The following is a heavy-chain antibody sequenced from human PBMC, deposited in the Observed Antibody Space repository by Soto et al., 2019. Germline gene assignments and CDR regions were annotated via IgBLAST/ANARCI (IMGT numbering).Heavy chain of an antibody. J-gene: IGHJ3*02. CDR3: ARVRSGYPHDAFDI. D-gene: IGHD3-3*01. Sequence: HPGGSLRLSCAASGFTFSSYWMSWVRQAPGKGLEWVANIKQDGSEKYYVDSVKGRFTISRDNAKNSLYLQMNSLRAEDTAVYYCARVRSGYPHDAFDIWGQGTMVTVSS. CDR1: GFTFSSYW. CDR2: IKQDGSEK. V-gene: IGHV3-7*01.